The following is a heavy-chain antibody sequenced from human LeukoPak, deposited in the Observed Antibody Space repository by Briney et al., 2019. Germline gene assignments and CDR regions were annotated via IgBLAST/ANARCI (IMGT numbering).Heavy chain of an antibody. D-gene: IGHD2-2*01. V-gene: IGHV4-30-4*08. CDR3: ARVGHRYCSSTSCYVGAFDI. CDR1: GGSLSSGDYY. CDR2: IYYSGST. Sequence: TLSLTCTVSGGSLSSGDYYWSWIRQPPGKGLEWIGYIYYSGSTYYNPSLKSRVTISVDTSKNQFSLKLSSVTAADTAVYYCARVGHRYCSSTSCYVGAFDIWGQGTMMTVSS. J-gene: IGHJ3*02.